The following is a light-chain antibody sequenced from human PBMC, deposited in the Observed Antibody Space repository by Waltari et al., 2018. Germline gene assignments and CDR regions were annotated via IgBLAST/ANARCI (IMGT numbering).Light chain of an antibody. Sequence: QSALTQTASVSGSPGQSITISCPGPSSDVGSYTLVSWYQQHPGKVPKFMIYEGSERPSGVSNRFSGTKSGNTATLTISGLQAEDEADYYCCSYAGSNSWVFGGGTKLTVV. J-gene: IGLJ3*02. CDR2: EGS. CDR1: SSDVGSYTL. CDR3: CSYAGSNSWV. V-gene: IGLV2-23*01.